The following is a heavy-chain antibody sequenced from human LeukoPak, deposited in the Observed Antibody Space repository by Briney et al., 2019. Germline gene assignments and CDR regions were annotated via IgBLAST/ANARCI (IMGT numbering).Heavy chain of an antibody. V-gene: IGHV3-23*01. J-gene: IGHJ1*01. D-gene: IGHD6-19*01. CDR2: ISGIGGSK. Sequence: GGSLRLSCAASGFAFSSYAMSWVRPAPREGLERGSAISGIGGSKYYADSVKGRFTSSRDNSKNTLYLQMNSLRAEDTAVYYCAKQPPYSSGWFDGYFQHWGQGTLVTVSS. CDR3: AKQPPYSSGWFDGYFQH. CDR1: GFAFSSYA.